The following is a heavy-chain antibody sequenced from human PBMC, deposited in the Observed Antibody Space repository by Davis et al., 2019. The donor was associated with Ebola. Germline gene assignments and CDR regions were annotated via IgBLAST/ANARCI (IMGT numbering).Heavy chain of an antibody. Sequence: GGSLRLSCAASGFTFSSYGMHWVRQAPGKGLEWVAVIWYDGSNKYYADSVKGRFTISRDNSKNTLYLQMNSLRAEDTAVYDCARDPTQYSSRLVYGMDVWGQGTTVTVSS. V-gene: IGHV3-33*01. J-gene: IGHJ6*02. D-gene: IGHD6-13*01. CDR2: IWYDGSNK. CDR3: ARDPTQYSSRLVYGMDV. CDR1: GFTFSSYG.